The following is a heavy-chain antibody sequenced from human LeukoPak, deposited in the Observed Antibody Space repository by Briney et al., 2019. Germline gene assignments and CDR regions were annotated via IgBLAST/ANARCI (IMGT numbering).Heavy chain of an antibody. CDR2: ISYDGSNK. CDR3: AKDPTHFRVWDDYDSNVLNS. Sequence: GRSLRLSCAASGFTFSSYGMHWVRQAPGKGLEWVAVISYDGSNKYYAASVKGRFTISRDNSKNTLNLQMNSLRAEDTAVYYCAKDPTHFRVWDDYDSNVLNSWGQGTLVTVSS. V-gene: IGHV3-30*18. CDR1: GFTFSSYG. J-gene: IGHJ4*02. D-gene: IGHD3-22*01.